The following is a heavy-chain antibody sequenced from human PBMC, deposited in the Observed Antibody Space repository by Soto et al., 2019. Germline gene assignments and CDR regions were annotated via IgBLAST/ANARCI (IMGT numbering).Heavy chain of an antibody. CDR1: GFTFSSYS. CDR3: ARGRYSGYDNPFFDY. Sequence: TGGSLRLSCAASGFTFSSYSMNWVRQAPGKGLEWVSYISSSSSTIYYADSVKGRFTISRDNAKNSLYLQMNSLRAEDTAVYYCARGRYSGYDNPFFDYWGQGTLVTVSS. CDR2: ISSSSSTI. J-gene: IGHJ4*02. V-gene: IGHV3-48*01. D-gene: IGHD5-12*01.